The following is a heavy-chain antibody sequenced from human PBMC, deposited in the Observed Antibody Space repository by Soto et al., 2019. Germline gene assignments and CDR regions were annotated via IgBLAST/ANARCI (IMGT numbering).Heavy chain of an antibody. V-gene: IGHV1-69*13. D-gene: IGHD5-12*01. J-gene: IGHJ6*02. CDR3: ARDRERWLQSYYYYYGMDV. CDR2: IIPIFGTA. CDR1: GGTFSSYA. Sequence: GASVKVSCKASGGTFSSYAISWVRQAPGQGLEWMGGIIPIFGTANYAQKFQGRVTITADESTSTAYMELSSLRSEDTAVYYCARDRERWLQSYYYYYGMDVWGQGTTVTVSS.